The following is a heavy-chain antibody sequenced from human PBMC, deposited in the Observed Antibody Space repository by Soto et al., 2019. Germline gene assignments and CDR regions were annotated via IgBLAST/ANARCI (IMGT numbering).Heavy chain of an antibody. CDR2: ITIRTGNV. Sequence: QLGGSPRLSCEASGFTISECSMNWVRQAPGKGLEWLAYITIRTGNVLYADSVRGRFTISADNAENSVILQMNSLRDEDSAVYFCVRDRDLYRDMFHADLWGQGTLVTVSS. CDR3: VRDRDLYRDMFHADL. J-gene: IGHJ4*01. D-gene: IGHD3-10*02. CDR1: GFTISECS. V-gene: IGHV3-48*02.